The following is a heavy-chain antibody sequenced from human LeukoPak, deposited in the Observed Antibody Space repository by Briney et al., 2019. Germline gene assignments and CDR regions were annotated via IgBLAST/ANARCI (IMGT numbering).Heavy chain of an antibody. CDR3: ARRSRFWSGYYTLDY. Sequence: ASVKVSCKASGYTFTSYDINWVRQATGQGVEWMGWMNPNSGNTGYAQKFQGRVTITRNTSISTAYMELSSLRSEDTAVYYCARRSRFWSGYYTLDYWGQGTLVTVSS. CDR2: MNPNSGNT. J-gene: IGHJ4*02. D-gene: IGHD3-3*01. V-gene: IGHV1-8*03. CDR1: GYTFTSYD.